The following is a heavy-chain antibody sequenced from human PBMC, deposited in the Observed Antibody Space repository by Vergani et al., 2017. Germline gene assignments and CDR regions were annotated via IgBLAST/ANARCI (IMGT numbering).Heavy chain of an antibody. CDR1: GFTFNSYG. V-gene: IGHV3-30*02. CDR3: AKEGGGYCSGTTCYPEY. Sequence: QVQLVESGGGVVQPGGSLRLSCAASGFTFNSYGMHCVRQAPGKGLEWVASIRSDESRRYYGDSMEGPFTISRDNSKNTLYLQMKSLRPEDTAVYYCAKEGGGYCSGTTCYPEYWGQGTLVIVSS. CDR2: IRSDESRR. D-gene: IGHD2-15*01. J-gene: IGHJ4*02.